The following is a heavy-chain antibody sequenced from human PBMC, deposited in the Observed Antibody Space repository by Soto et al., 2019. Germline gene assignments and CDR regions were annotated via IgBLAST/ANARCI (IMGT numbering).Heavy chain of an antibody. CDR3: ASSDDSSGYADI. Sequence: QVQLQESGPGLVKPSQTLSLTCTVSGGSISSGGYYWSWIRQHPGKALEWIGYIYYSGSTYYNPSLKSRVTISVDTSKNQFSPKLSSVTAADTAVYYCASSDDSSGYADIWGQGTTVTVSS. D-gene: IGHD3-22*01. CDR1: GGSISSGGYY. CDR2: IYYSGST. J-gene: IGHJ3*02. V-gene: IGHV4-31*03.